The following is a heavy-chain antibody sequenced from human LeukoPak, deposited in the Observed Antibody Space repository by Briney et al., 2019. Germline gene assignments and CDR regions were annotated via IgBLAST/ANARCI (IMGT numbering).Heavy chain of an antibody. CDR2: ISGSSSTI. D-gene: IGHD3-3*01. V-gene: IGHV3-48*04. CDR3: AKISLYDFWSGYYKPYWYFDL. Sequence: GGSLRLSCAASGFTFSNYNMNWVRQAPGKGLEWVSYISGSSSTIYYADSVKGRFTISRDNAKNSLYLQMNSLRAEDTAVYYCAKISLYDFWSGYYKPYWYFDLWGRGTLVTVSS. CDR1: GFTFSNYN. J-gene: IGHJ2*01.